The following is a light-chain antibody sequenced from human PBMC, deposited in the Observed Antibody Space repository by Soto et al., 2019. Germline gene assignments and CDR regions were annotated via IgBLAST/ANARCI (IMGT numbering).Light chain of an antibody. CDR3: QHRANWPLT. CDR2: EAS. V-gene: IGKV1-9*01. J-gene: IGKJ4*01. CDR1: QGINSC. Sequence: IELTHSPATLSASLGDRVTITCRASQGINSCLAWYQQKPGKVPQLLIYEASILQSGVPSRFSGSRSGTDVTLTISSLEPEDFALYVCQHRANWPLTFGGGTKVDIK.